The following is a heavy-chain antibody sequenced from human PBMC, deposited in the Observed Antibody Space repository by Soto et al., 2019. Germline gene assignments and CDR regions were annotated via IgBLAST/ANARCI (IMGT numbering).Heavy chain of an antibody. CDR2: ISAYNGNT. V-gene: IGHV1-18*04. J-gene: IGHJ4*02. CDR1: GYTFTSYG. D-gene: IGHD3-3*01. Sequence: ASVKVSCKASGYTFTSYGISWVRQAPGQGLEWMGWISAYNGNTNYAQKLQGRVTMTTDTSTSTAYMELRSLRSDDTAVYYCARKEAPNYDFWSGYYHYWGQGTPVTVSS. CDR3: ARKEAPNYDFWSGYYHY.